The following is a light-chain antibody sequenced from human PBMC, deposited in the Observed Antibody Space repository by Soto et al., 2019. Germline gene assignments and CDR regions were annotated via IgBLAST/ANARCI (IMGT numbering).Light chain of an antibody. CDR3: HQYSNLPVT. J-gene: IGKJ4*01. CDR1: QSVNNNY. CDR2: GAS. V-gene: IGKV3-20*01. Sequence: IVLTQSPGTLSLSPGEGATLSCRASQSVNNNYLAWYQQKPGQAPRLLIYGASKRATGIPDRFSGSGSGTDFTLTISRLEPEDFAVYYCHQYSNLPVTFSGGTKVEIK.